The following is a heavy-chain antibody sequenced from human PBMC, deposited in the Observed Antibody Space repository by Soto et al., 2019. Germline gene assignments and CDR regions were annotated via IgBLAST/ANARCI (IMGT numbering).Heavy chain of an antibody. CDR3: ATDIVVVVAANSQNFDY. Sequence: SVKGSCKASGGTNSSDAIGWVRQAPGQGLEWMGGIIPIFGTANYAQKFQGRVTITADESTSPAYMELSSLRSEDTAVYYCATDIVVVVAANSQNFDYWGQGTLVTVSS. D-gene: IGHD2-15*01. V-gene: IGHV1-69*13. CDR1: GGTNSSDA. J-gene: IGHJ4*02. CDR2: IIPIFGTA.